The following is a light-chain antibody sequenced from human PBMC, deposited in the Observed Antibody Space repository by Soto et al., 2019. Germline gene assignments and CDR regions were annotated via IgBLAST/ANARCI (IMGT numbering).Light chain of an antibody. Sequence: QSVLTQPASVSGSPGESITISCTGTSSDIGSYHLVSWYQHQSGKAPKLIIYKVSQWPSGVSDRFSASKSGNTASLTIFGLQAEDEADYSSCSYAGTNSGYVFGTRTEVTVL. CDR2: KVS. V-gene: IGLV2-23*02. CDR3: CSYAGTNSGYV. J-gene: IGLJ1*01. CDR1: SSDIGSYHL.